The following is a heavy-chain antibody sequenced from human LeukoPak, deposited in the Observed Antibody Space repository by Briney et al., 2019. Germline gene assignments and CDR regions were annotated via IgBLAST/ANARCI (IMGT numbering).Heavy chain of an antibody. CDR3: ATTTAYYYYMDV. Sequence: PGGSLRLSCAASGFTFSSYSMSWVRQAPGEGLEWVANIKQDGSEKYYVDSVKGRFTISRDNAKNSLYLQMNSLRAEDTAVYYCATTTAYYYYMDVWGKGTTVAISS. CDR2: IKQDGSEK. J-gene: IGHJ6*03. D-gene: IGHD1-26*01. V-gene: IGHV3-7*01. CDR1: GFTFSSYS.